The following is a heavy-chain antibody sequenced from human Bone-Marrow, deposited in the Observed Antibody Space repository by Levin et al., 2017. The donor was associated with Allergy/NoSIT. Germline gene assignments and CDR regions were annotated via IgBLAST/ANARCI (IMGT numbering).Heavy chain of an antibody. CDR1: GYTFTSYA. J-gene: IGHJ6*02. D-gene: IGHD6-13*01. CDR3: ARVHSYSSSWYGGNYYYYGMDV. Sequence: ASVKVSCKASGYTFTSYAMNWVRQAPGQGLEWMGWINTNTGNPTYAQGFTGRFVFSLDTSVSTAYLQISSLKAEDTAVYYCARVHSYSSSWYGGNYYYYGMDVWGQGTTVTVSS. V-gene: IGHV7-4-1*02. CDR2: INTNTGNP.